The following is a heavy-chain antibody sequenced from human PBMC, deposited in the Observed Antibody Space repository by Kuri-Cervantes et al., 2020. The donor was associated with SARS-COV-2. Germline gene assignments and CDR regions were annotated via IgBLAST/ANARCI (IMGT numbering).Heavy chain of an antibody. D-gene: IGHD3-10*01. V-gene: IGHV4-59*12. Sequence: GSLRLSCTVSGGSISSYYWSWIRQPPGKGLEWIGYIYYSGSTNYNPSLKSRVTISVGTSKNQFSLKLSSVTAADTAVYYCARVVLWFRELYYYYMDVWGKGTTVTVSS. CDR3: ARVVLWFRELYYYYMDV. CDR1: GGSISSYY. CDR2: IYYSGST. J-gene: IGHJ6*03.